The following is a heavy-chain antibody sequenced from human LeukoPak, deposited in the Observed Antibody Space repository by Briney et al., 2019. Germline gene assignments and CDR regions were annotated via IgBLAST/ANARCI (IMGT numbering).Heavy chain of an antibody. Sequence: SDTLSLTCAVSGYSITSSSWWGWIRQPPGKGLEWIGYIYHSGTTYYNPSLQSRVTMSVDTSKNQFSLKLSSVTAADTAVYYCAREWAKNLNFDYWGQGTLVTVSS. CDR3: AREWAKNLNFDY. V-gene: IGHV4-28*03. J-gene: IGHJ4*02. CDR2: IYHSGTT. CDR1: GYSITSSSW.